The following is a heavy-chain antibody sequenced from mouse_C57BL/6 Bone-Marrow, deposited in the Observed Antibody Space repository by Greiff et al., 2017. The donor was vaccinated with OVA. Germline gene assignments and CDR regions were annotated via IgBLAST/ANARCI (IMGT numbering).Heavy chain of an antibody. CDR2: IYPGNSDT. Sequence: VQLQQSGTVLARPGASVKMSCKTSGYTFTSYWMHWVKQRPGQGLEWIGAIYPGNSDTSYNQTFKGKATLTAVTSASTAYMELSSLTNEDSAVYYGTSDLRGDYWGQGTTLTVSS. V-gene: IGHV1-5*01. D-gene: IGHD5-1*01. CDR1: GYTFTSYW. J-gene: IGHJ2*01. CDR3: TSDLRGDY.